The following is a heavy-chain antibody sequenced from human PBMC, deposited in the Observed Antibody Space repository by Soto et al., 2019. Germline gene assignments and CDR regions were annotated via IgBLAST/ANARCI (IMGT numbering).Heavy chain of an antibody. J-gene: IGHJ6*02. V-gene: IGHV1-69*19. D-gene: IGHD3-22*01. CDR2: IIPVLGIG. CDR1: GGTLRNSA. Sequence: QLQLAQSGPDVKRAGSAGRVSCKASGGTLRNSAFSWVRQPPEQGLEWMGGIIPVLGIGNYAQKFQDRVTITADESTSTAYMELRSLRSEDTAVYFCATGRIVVVGSRAYYGMDVWGQGTTVTV. CDR3: ATGRIVVVGSRAYYGMDV.